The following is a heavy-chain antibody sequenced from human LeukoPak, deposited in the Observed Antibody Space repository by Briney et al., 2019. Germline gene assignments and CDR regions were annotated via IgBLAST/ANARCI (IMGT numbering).Heavy chain of an antibody. CDR2: ISSSSSYI. Sequence: GGSLRLSCAASGFTFSSHSMNWVRQAPGKGLEWVSSISSSSSYIYYADSVKGRFTISRDNAKNSLYLQMNSLRAEDTAVYYCARDYGSGKIGYYYGMDVWGKGTTVTVSS. J-gene: IGHJ6*04. CDR1: GFTFSSHS. V-gene: IGHV3-21*01. CDR3: ARDYGSGKIGYYYGMDV. D-gene: IGHD3-10*01.